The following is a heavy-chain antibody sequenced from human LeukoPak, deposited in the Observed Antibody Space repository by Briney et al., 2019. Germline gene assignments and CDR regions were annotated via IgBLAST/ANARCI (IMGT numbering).Heavy chain of an antibody. J-gene: IGHJ4*02. Sequence: GGSLRLSCAASGFTFSSYWMSWVRQAPGKGLEWVANIKQDGSEKYYVDSVKGRFTISRDNAKNSLYLQMNSLRAEDTAVCYCARDRRCSGGSCWFDYWGQGTLVTVSS. CDR2: IKQDGSEK. CDR3: ARDRRCSGGSCWFDY. CDR1: GFTFSSYW. D-gene: IGHD2-15*01. V-gene: IGHV3-7*01.